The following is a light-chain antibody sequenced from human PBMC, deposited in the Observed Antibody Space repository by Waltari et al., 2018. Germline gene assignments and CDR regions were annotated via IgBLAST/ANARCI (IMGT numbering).Light chain of an antibody. Sequence: QVALTQPPPVSGSPGQSVTISCTGTTSDIGGYNYVSWYQHHPGKAPKLMIYVVKKRPSGVSDRFSGSKSGNTASLTISGLQAEDEADYYCSSYTGTNTVLFGGGTRLTVL. CDR3: SSYTGTNTVL. CDR1: TSDIGGYNY. V-gene: IGLV2-11*01. J-gene: IGLJ2*01. CDR2: VVK.